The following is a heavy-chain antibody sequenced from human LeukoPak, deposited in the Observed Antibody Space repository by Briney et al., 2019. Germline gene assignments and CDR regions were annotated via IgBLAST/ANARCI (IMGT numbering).Heavy chain of an antibody. CDR2: IYSGGST. CDR1: GFTVSSNY. V-gene: IGHV3-53*01. CDR3: AKSREYSGHDSGY. D-gene: IGHD5-12*01. Sequence: PGGSLRLSCAASGFTVSSNYMSWVRQAPGKGLEWVSVIYSGGSTYYADSVKGRFTISRDNSKNTLYPQMNSLRAEDTAVYYCAKSREYSGHDSGYWGQGTLVTVSS. J-gene: IGHJ4*02.